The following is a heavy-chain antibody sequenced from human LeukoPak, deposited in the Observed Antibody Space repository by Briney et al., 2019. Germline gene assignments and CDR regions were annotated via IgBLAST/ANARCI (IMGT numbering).Heavy chain of an antibody. CDR1: GFTFSSYD. CDR2: IGTAGDT. D-gene: IGHD3-16*01. CDR3: ARGTRLGVVDY. Sequence: GGSLRLSCAASGFTFSSYDMHGVRQATGKGLEWVSAIGTAGDTYYPGSVKGRFTISRENAKNSLCLQMNSLRAGDTAVYYCARGTRLGVVDYWGQGTLVTVSS. J-gene: IGHJ4*02. V-gene: IGHV3-13*01.